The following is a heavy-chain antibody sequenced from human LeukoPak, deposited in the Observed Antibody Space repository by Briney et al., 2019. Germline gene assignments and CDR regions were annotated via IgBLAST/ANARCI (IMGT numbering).Heavy chain of an antibody. D-gene: IGHD6-13*01. CDR3: ARGGGSSWYIDYFDY. J-gene: IGHJ4*02. CDR2: ISGSGGST. Sequence: GGSLRLSCAASGFTFSSYAMSWVRQAPGKGLEWVSAISGSGGSTYYADSVKGRFTISRDNSKNTLYLQMNSLRAEDTAVYYCARGGGSSWYIDYFDYWGQGTLVTVSS. CDR1: GFTFSSYA. V-gene: IGHV3-23*01.